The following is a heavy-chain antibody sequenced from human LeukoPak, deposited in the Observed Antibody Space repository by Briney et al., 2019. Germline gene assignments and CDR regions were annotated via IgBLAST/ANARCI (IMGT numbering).Heavy chain of an antibody. CDR1: GGSISSSSYY. Sequence: SETLSLTCAVSGGSISSSSYYWGRIRQPPGKGLEWIGSIDYSGSTYYNPSLKSRVTIFVDTSKNQFSLKLRSVTAADTAVYYCARHRTRLNWFDPWGQGTLVTVSS. J-gene: IGHJ5*02. V-gene: IGHV4-39*01. D-gene: IGHD1-1*01. CDR2: IDYSGST. CDR3: ARHRTRLNWFDP.